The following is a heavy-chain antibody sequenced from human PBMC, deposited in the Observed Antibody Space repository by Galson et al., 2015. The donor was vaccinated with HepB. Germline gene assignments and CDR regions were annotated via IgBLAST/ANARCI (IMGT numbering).Heavy chain of an antibody. CDR2: ISYDGSNK. CDR3: ARAMGATSGPFDY. V-gene: IGHV3-30*04. CDR1: GFTFSSYA. J-gene: IGHJ4*02. Sequence: SLRLPCAASGFTFSSYAMHWVRQAPGKGLEWVAVISYDGSNKYYADSVKGRFTISRDNSKNTLYLQMNSLRAEDTAVYYCARAMGATSGPFDYWGQGTLVTVSS. D-gene: IGHD1-26*01.